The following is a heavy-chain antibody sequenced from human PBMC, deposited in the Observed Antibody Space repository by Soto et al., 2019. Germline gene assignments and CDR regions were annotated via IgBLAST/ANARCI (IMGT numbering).Heavy chain of an antibody. V-gene: IGHV1-2*04. Sequence: ASVKVSCTASGGTFSTYTLSWVRQAPGQGLEWMGWINPNSGGTNYAQKFQGWVTMTRDTSISTAYMELSRLRSDDTAVYYCARVYGSGSYYDYWGQGTLVTVSS. CDR3: ARVYGSGSYYDY. D-gene: IGHD3-10*01. CDR1: GGTFSTYT. CDR2: INPNSGGT. J-gene: IGHJ4*02.